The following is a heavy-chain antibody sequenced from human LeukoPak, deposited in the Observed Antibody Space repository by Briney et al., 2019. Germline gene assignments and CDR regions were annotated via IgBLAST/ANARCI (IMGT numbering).Heavy chain of an antibody. J-gene: IGHJ3*02. Sequence: GGSLRLSCAASGFTFSSYAMHWVRQAPGKGLEWVAVISYDGSNKFYADSVKGRFTLSRDNSKNTLYLQMNSLRIEDTAVYYCARDCGSDCSQAFDIWGQGTMVTVSS. V-gene: IGHV3-30-3*01. CDR1: GFTFSSYA. CDR3: ARDCGSDCSQAFDI. CDR2: ISYDGSNK. D-gene: IGHD2-21*02.